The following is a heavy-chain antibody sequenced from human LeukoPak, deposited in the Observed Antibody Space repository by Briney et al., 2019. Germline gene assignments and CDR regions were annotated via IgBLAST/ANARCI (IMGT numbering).Heavy chain of an antibody. CDR1: GGSISSYY. J-gene: IGHJ4*02. CDR3: ARESIAAAGIDY. D-gene: IGHD6-13*01. Sequence: SETLCLTCTVSGGSISSYYWSWIRQPPGKGLEWIGYIYYSGSTNYNPSLKSRVTISVDTSKNQFSLKLSSVTAADTAVYYCARESIAAAGIDYWGQGTLVTVSS. CDR2: IYYSGST. V-gene: IGHV4-59*01.